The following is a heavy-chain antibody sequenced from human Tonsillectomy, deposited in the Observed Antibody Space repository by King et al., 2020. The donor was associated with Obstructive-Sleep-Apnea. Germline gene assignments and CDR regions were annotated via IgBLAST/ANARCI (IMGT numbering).Heavy chain of an antibody. D-gene: IGHD3-9*01. V-gene: IGHV4-34*01. Sequence: VQLQQWGAGLLKPSETLSLTCAVYGGSFSGYYWSWIRQPPGKGLEWIGEINHSGSTYYNPSLRGRVTISVDTSKNQFSLRLISVTAADTAVYHCARGRGEGAFDWLLYGHNWFDPWGQGTLVTVSS. CDR2: INHSGST. CDR1: GGSFSGYY. CDR3: ARGRGEGAFDWLLYGHNWFDP. J-gene: IGHJ5*02.